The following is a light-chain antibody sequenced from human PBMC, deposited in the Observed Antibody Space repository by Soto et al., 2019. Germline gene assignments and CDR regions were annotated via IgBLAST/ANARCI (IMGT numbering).Light chain of an antibody. V-gene: IGKV3-20*01. CDR3: QHYNSYSEA. CDR1: QSVASSY. CDR2: SAS. Sequence: EVVLTQSPGTLSLSPGERVTLSCRASQSVASSYLAWYQQKPGRAPRLLFYSASSRATGNPDRFSGSGSGTDFTLTISSLQPDDFATYYCQHYNSYSEAFGQGTKVELK. J-gene: IGKJ1*01.